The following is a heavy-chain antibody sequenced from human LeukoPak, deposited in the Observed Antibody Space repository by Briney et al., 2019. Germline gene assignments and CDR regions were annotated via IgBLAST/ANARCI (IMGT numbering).Heavy chain of an antibody. CDR2: IYYSGST. J-gene: IGHJ2*01. D-gene: IGHD3-10*01. CDR1: GGSISSGGYY. Sequence: PSQTLSLTCTVSGGSISSGGYYWSWLRQHPGKGLEWIGYIYYSGSTYYNPSLKSRVTISVDTSKNQFSLKLSSVTAADTAVYYCARAPLWGWANWYFDLWGRGTLVTVSS. V-gene: IGHV4-31*03. CDR3: ARAPLWGWANWYFDL.